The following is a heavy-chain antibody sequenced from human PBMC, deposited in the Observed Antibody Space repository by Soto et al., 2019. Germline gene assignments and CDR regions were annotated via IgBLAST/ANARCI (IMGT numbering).Heavy chain of an antibody. CDR2: IWYDGSNK. CDR1: GFTFSSCG. Sequence: PGGSLRLSCAASGFTFSSCGMHWVRQAPGKGLEWVAVIWYDGSNKYYADSVKGRFTISRDNSKNTLYLQMNSLRAEDTAVYYCARDLRSVYQLLSPEAFDIWGQGTMVTVSS. J-gene: IGHJ3*02. V-gene: IGHV3-33*01. D-gene: IGHD2-2*01. CDR3: ARDLRSVYQLLSPEAFDI.